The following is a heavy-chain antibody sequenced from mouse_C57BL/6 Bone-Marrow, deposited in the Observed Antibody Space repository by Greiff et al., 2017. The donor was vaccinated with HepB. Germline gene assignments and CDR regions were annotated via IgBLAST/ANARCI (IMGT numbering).Heavy chain of an antibody. CDR3: TPLLLRFE. V-gene: IGHV14-4*01. Sequence: VQLPQSGAEPVRPGASVKLFCTASGFYIKDDLMPLVKQRPEQGLEWIGRIDPENGDTEYAPKFQGKATITADTSSNTAYLQLSSLTSEDTAVYYCTPLLLRFEWGQGTTLTVSS. J-gene: IGHJ2*01. CDR2: IDPENGDT. D-gene: IGHD1-1*01. CDR1: GFYIKDDL.